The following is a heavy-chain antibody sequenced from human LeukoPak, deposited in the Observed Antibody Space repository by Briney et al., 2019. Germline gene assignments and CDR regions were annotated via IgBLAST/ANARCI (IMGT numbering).Heavy chain of an antibody. J-gene: IGHJ5*02. Sequence: GGSLRLSCAASGFTVSFNYMNWVRQAPGKGLEWVSVIYSRGNTYYADSVKGRFTISRHNSEDTVYLQMNSLRPEDTAVYYCARGPVSTIWDNWFDPWGQGALVTVSS. D-gene: IGHD6-13*01. CDR3: ARGPVSTIWDNWFDP. CDR2: IYSRGNT. CDR1: GFTVSFNY. V-gene: IGHV3-53*04.